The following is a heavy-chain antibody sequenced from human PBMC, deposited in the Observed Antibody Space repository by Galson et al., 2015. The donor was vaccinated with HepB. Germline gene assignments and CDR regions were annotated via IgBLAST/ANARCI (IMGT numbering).Heavy chain of an antibody. J-gene: IGHJ6*02. CDR3: ARDRGQWITMVRGGKLYYGMDV. CDR2: ISYDGSNK. D-gene: IGHD3-10*01. CDR1: GFTFSSYA. Sequence: SLRLSCAASGFTFSSYAMHWVRQAPGKGLEWVAVISYDGSNKYYADSVKGRFTISRNNSKNTLYLQMNSLRAEDTAVYYCARDRGQWITMVRGGKLYYGMDVWGQGTTVTVSS. V-gene: IGHV3-30*04.